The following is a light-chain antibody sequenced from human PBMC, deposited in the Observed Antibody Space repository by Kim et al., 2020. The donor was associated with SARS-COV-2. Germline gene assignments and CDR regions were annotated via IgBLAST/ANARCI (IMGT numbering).Light chain of an antibody. CDR2: GSS. J-gene: IGKJ1*01. CDR3: QESYSGLWT. CDR1: QSISNY. Sequence: AFIASSVTITCRACQSISNYLNWYQQKPRKAPKLLIFGSSSLQSGVPSRFSGSGYVTYFTLTISSVRAEDFATYYCQESYSGLWTFGQGTKVDIK. V-gene: IGKV1-39*01.